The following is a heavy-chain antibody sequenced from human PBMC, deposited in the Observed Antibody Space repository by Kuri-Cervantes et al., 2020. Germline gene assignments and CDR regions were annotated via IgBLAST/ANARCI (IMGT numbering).Heavy chain of an antibody. CDR1: GGSISSGGYS. J-gene: IGHJ4*02. D-gene: IGHD3-22*01. V-gene: IGHV4-30-2*01. CDR2: IYHSGST. Sequence: SETLSLTCAVSGGSISSGGYSWSWIRQPPGKGLEWIGYIYHSGSTYYNPSLKSRVTISVDRSKNQFSLKLSSVTAADTAVYYCARGPNYYDSSGRLDYWGQGTLVTVSS. CDR3: ARGPNYYDSSGRLDY.